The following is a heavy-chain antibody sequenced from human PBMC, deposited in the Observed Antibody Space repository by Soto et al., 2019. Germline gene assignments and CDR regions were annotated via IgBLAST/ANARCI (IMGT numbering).Heavy chain of an antibody. CDR1: GFTSSNAW. CDR2: IKSKTDGGTT. CDR3: TTDYDDSSGTYCYGMDV. V-gene: IGHV3-15*01. Sequence: GGSLRLSCAASGFTSSNAWMSWVRQAPGKGLEWVGRIKSKTDGGTTDYAATVNGRFTISRDDSKNTLYLQMNCLKTEDIAVYYCTTDYDDSSGTYCYGMDVWGQGTTVTVSS. J-gene: IGHJ6*02. D-gene: IGHD3-22*01.